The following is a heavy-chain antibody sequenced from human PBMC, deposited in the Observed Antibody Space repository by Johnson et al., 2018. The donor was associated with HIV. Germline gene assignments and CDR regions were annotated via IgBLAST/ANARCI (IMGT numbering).Heavy chain of an antibody. D-gene: IGHD3-16*01. CDR3: AVLCSGCADAFDM. CDR1: GVIVSSNY. V-gene: IGHV3-66*01. CDR2: IYSGSTI. J-gene: IGHJ3*02. Sequence: VQLVESGGGLVQPGGSLRLSCAASGVIVSSNYMSWVRQAPGKGLEWVSVIYSGSTIYYADSVKGRFTISRDNAKNSLYLQMNSLRVEDRAVYYCAVLCSGCADAFDMWGQGTMVTVS.